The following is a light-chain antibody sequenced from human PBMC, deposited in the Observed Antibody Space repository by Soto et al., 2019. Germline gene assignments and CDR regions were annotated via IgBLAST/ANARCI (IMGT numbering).Light chain of an antibody. J-gene: IGLJ3*02. CDR3: SSYSSSSTWV. Sequence: QSALTQPASASASPGQSITISCTGTSSDIGTYNYFSWYQQHPGKAPKLEIYEVTNRPSGVSDRFSGSKSGNAASLTISGLQTEDEAVYYCSSYSSSSTWVFGGGTKLTVL. V-gene: IGLV2-14*01. CDR2: EVT. CDR1: SSDIGTYNY.